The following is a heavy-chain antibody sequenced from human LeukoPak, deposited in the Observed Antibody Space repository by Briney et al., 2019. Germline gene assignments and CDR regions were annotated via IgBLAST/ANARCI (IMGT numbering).Heavy chain of an antibody. CDR2: IVVGSGNT. Sequence: SVKVSCKASGFTFTSSAVQWVRQARGQRLEWIGWIVVGSGNTNYAQKFQERVTITRDMSTSTAYMELSSLRSEDTAVYYCAARYCSSTSCYKGALDYWGQGTLVTVSS. V-gene: IGHV1-58*01. D-gene: IGHD2-2*02. CDR3: AARYCSSTSCYKGALDY. J-gene: IGHJ4*02. CDR1: GFTFTSSA.